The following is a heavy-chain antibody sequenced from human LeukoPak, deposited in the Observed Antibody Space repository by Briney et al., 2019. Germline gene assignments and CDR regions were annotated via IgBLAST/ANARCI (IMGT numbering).Heavy chain of an antibody. D-gene: IGHD1-26*01. V-gene: IGHV4-34*01. CDR1: GGSFRGYY. J-gene: IGHJ4*02. Sequence: PSETLSLTCAVYGGSFRGYYWSWIRQSPGKGLEWIGEINHSGSSNYNPSLKSRVTISVDTSKNQFSLKLTSVTAADTAEFYCARSIVGANAFDSWGQGTLVTVSS. CDR3: ARSIVGANAFDS. CDR2: INHSGSS.